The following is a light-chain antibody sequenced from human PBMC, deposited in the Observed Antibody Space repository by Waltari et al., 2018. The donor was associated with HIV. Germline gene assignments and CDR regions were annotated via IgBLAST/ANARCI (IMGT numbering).Light chain of an antibody. J-gene: IGLJ3*02. CDR2: KDS. CDR1: VVAKKY. Sequence: SYELTQPSSVSVSPGQTARITCTGDVVAKKYARGFQQKPGQAPVLVIYKDSERPAGIPERVSGSSAGTTVTLTSSGAQVEDEADYYCYSAADNIGVFGGGTKLTVL. V-gene: IGLV3-27*01. CDR3: YSAADNIGV.